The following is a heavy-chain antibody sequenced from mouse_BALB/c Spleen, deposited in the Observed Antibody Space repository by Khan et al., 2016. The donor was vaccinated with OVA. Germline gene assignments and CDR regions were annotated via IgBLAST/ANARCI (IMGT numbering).Heavy chain of an antibody. CDR3: ARGSGYGRFAY. Sequence: QVQLQQPGPELVRPGVSVKISCKGSGYTFTDYAMHWVKQSHAKSLEWIGVISTYYGNTDYNQKFKGKATMTVDKSSNTAYMELARFTSEDSAIYYCARGSGYGRFAYWGQGTLVTVSA. J-gene: IGHJ3*01. CDR2: ISTYYGNT. CDR1: GYTFTDYA. V-gene: IGHV1S137*01. D-gene: IGHD2-2*01.